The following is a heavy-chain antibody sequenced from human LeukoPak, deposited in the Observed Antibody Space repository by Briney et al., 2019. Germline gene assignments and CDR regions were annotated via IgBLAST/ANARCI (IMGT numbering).Heavy chain of an antibody. CDR1: GLSFRDDA. Sequence: GGSLRLSRDASGLSFRDDALHWVRQAPGRGLEWVAVISQDGSNQNYADSVQDRVTISRDNSKNTLFLQMFTLKTEDTAVYFCVRGRADSSAYYWGPYDLWGQGVLVTVSA. J-gene: IGHJ5*02. D-gene: IGHD3-22*01. CDR3: VRGRADSSAYYWGPYDL. CDR2: ISQDGSNQ. V-gene: IGHV3-30*04.